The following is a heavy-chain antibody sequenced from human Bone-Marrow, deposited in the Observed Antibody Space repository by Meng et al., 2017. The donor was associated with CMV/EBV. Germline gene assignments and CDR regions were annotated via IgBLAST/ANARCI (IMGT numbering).Heavy chain of an antibody. Sequence: ASVKVSCKASGYTFTSYDINWVRQATGQGLEWMGWMNPNSGNTGYAQKFQGRVTITRNTSISTAYMELSSLRSEDTAVYYCARGLSPNCGGDCYSNWFDPWGQGTLVTVSS. D-gene: IGHD2-21*01. CDR3: ARGLSPNCGGDCYSNWFDP. J-gene: IGHJ5*02. CDR2: MNPNSGNT. V-gene: IGHV1-8*03. CDR1: GYTFTSYD.